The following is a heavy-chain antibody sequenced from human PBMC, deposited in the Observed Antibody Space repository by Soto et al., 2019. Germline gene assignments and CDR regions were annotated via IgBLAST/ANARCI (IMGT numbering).Heavy chain of an antibody. Sequence: QVQLVQSGAEVKKPGSSVKVSCKASGGTFSSYAISWVRQAPGQGLEWMGGIIPIFGTANYAQKFQGRVTITADESTSTAYMELSSLRSEDTAVYYCERSLDIVVVPAAMGYYGMDVWGQGTTVTVSS. V-gene: IGHV1-69*01. CDR1: GGTFSSYA. CDR3: ERSLDIVVVPAAMGYYGMDV. CDR2: IIPIFGTA. D-gene: IGHD2-2*03. J-gene: IGHJ6*02.